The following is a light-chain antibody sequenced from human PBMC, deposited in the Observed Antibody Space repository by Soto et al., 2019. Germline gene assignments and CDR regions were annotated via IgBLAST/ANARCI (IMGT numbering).Light chain of an antibody. CDR3: QQSYSTPLT. J-gene: IGKJ4*01. Sequence: DIQMTQSPSSLSASVGDRVTITCRASQSISSYLNWYQQKPGKAPNLLIYIASSLQSGVPSRFSGSGSGTEFTLIISSLQPEDFATYYCQQSYSTPLTFGGGTKVDIK. CDR2: IAS. V-gene: IGKV1-39*01. CDR1: QSISSY.